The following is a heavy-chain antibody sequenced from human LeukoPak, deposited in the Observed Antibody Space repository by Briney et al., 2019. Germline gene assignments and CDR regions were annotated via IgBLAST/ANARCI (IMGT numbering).Heavy chain of an antibody. Sequence: PSETQSLTCAVPGGSFSSDKWSSRVRQHQGKGLERTGENYHSGSTNYNPSLKSRVTISVDKSKNQFSLKLSSVTAADTAVYYCARERDIVPGAFDIWGQGTMVTVSS. D-gene: IGHD2-8*01. J-gene: IGHJ3*02. V-gene: IGHV4-4*02. CDR2: NYHSGST. CDR3: ARERDIVPGAFDI. CDR1: GGSFSSDKW.